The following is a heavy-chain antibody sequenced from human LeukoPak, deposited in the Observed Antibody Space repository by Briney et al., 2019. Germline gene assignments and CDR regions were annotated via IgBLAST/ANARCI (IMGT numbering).Heavy chain of an antibody. V-gene: IGHV1-69*13. CDR1: GYTFTSYA. CDR3: ARGHPDEFARQHYYYYMDV. CDR2: IIPIFGTA. Sequence: GASVKVSCKASGYTFTSYAMNWVRQAPGQGLEWMGGIIPIFGTANYAQKFQGRVTITADESTSTAYMELSSLRSEDTAVYYCARGHPDEFARQHYYYYMDVWGKGSTVTVSS. D-gene: IGHD6-6*01. J-gene: IGHJ6*03.